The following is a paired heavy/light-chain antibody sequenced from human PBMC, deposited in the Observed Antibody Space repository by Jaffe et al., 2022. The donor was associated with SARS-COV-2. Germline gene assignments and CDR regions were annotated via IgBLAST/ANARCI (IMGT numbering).Light chain of an antibody. CDR1: QGIGTY. V-gene: IGKV1-8*01. Sequence: AIRMTQSPSSFSASIGDRVTITCRASQGIGTYLAWYQQKPGKAPKLLIYDASTLQTWVPSRFSGSGSGTDFTLTISWLLSEDFATYYCQQYYTYPLTFGGGTKVDIK. CDR2: DAS. J-gene: IGKJ4*01. CDR3: QQYYTYPLT.
Heavy chain of an antibody. D-gene: IGHD3-22*01. CDR3: VRRRIRDRSGSKPNEAFDI. V-gene: IGHV3-73*02. J-gene: IGHJ3*02. CDR2: IRSHDNNYAT. CDR1: GFTIRGAA. Sequence: EVQLLESGGGLVQPGGSLKLSCAASGFTIRGAAMHWVRQAPGKGLEWVGRIRSHDNNYATEYAASVKGRFTISRDDSKETTYVQMNSLKIEDTAIYSCVRRRIRDRSGSKPNEAFDIWGQGTAVTVSS.